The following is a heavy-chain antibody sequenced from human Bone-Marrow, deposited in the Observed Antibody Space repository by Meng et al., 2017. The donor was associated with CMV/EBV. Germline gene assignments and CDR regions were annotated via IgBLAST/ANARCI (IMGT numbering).Heavy chain of an antibody. D-gene: IGHD3-16*01. CDR1: GYTFTSYY. CDR2: INPSTGST. CDR3: ARDILGEYFDP. V-gene: IGHV1-46*01. Sequence: ASVKVSCKASGYTFTSYYMHWVRQAPGQGLEWMGIINPSTGSTSYAQKFQGRVTMTGDTSTSTVYMELSSLRSEDTAVYYCARDILGEYFDPWGQGTLVTVSS. J-gene: IGHJ5*02.